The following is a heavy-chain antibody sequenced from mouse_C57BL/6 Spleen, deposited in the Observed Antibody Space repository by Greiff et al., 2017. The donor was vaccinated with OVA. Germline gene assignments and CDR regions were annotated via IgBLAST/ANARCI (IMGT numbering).Heavy chain of an antibody. V-gene: IGHV1-58*01. CDR2: IYIGNGYT. Sequence: VQLQQSVAELVRPGSSVKMSCKTSGYTFTSYGINWVKQRPGQGLEWIGYIYIGNGYTEYNEKFKGKATLSSDTSSSTAYMQLSSLTSEDSAIYFSARSGRTMVTTGGDYYAVGYWGKGTSVTVSS. J-gene: IGHJ4*01. CDR3: ARSGRTMVTTGGDYYAVGY. D-gene: IGHD2-2*01. CDR1: GYTFTSYG.